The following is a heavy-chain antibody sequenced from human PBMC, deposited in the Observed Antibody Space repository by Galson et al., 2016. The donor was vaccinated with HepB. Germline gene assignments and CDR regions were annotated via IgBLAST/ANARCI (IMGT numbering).Heavy chain of an antibody. CDR2: IYYRGST. CDR1: GGSISSGAYY. CDR3: ARDSRSHGMAAVDP. V-gene: IGHV4-31*03. J-gene: IGHJ5*02. Sequence: TLSLTCTVSGGSISSGAYYWSWIRQHPGEGLEWIGYIYYRGSTYYNPSPKSRVTISIDTSKTQFSLKLSSVTAADTAVYYCARDSRSHGMAAVDPCGQRTLVTVSS. D-gene: IGHD6-13*01.